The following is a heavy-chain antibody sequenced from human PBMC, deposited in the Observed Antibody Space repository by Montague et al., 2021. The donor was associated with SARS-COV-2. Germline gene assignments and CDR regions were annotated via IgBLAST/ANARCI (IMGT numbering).Heavy chain of an antibody. D-gene: IGHD3-10*01. CDR1: GGSFSGYY. V-gene: IGHV4-34*01. CDR3: ARGRRILLWFGELLSGGDYSGMDV. J-gene: IGHJ6*02. Sequence: SETLSLTCAVYGGSFSGYYWSWIRQPPGKGLEWIGEINHSGSTNYNPSLKSRVTISVDTSKNQFSLKLSSVTAADTAVYYCARGRRILLWFGELLSGGDYSGMDVWGQGTTVTVPS. CDR2: INHSGST.